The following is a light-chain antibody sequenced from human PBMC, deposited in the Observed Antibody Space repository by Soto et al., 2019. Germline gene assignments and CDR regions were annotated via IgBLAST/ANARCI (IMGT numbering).Light chain of an antibody. CDR3: SLYTSSSTWV. CDR2: EVS. Sequence: QSVLTQPPSVSGSPGQSVTISCTGTSSDVGSYNRVSWYQQPPGTAPKLMMYEVSNRPSGVPDRFSGSKSGNTASLTISGLQAEDEADYYCSLYTSSSTWVFGGGTKLTVL. J-gene: IGLJ3*02. CDR1: SSDVGSYNR. V-gene: IGLV2-18*01.